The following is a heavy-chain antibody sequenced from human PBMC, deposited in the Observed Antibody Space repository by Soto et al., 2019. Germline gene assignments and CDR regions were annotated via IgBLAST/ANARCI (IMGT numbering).Heavy chain of an antibody. CDR1: GLTYSRSE. V-gene: IGHV3-13*01. CDR2: IGTAGDT. J-gene: IGHJ6*04. CDR3: ARDPSDLLSPVMDF. Sequence: QRISCAACGLTYSRSEMHRVRQATGKGLEWVSAIGTAGDTYYPGSVKGRFTISRENAKNSLYLQMNSLRAEDTAVFYCARDPSDLLSPVMDFWGKGTTVTVSS.